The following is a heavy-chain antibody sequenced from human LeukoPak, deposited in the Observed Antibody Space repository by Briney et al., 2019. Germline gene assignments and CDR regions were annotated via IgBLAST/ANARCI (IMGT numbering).Heavy chain of an antibody. CDR2: IYYSGST. J-gene: IGHJ6*02. Sequence: SETLSLTCTVSGGSITGGSYYWAWIRQPPGKGLEWIGSIYYSGSTHYNSSLKSRVTISVDTSKNQFSLKLSSVTAADTAVYYCARDRRSGSYLYYGMDVWGQGTTVTVSS. CDR1: GGSITGGSYY. V-gene: IGHV4-39*07. D-gene: IGHD1-26*01. CDR3: ARDRRSGSYLYYGMDV.